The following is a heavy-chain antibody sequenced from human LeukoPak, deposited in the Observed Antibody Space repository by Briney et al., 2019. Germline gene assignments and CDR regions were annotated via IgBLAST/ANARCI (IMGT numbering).Heavy chain of an antibody. CDR2: INWNGGST. J-gene: IGHJ6*03. D-gene: IGHD7-27*01. CDR3: ARANWVNYYYYYMDV. Sequence: TGGSLRLSCAASGFTFDDYGMSWVRHAPGKGLEWVSGINWNGGSTGYADSVKGRFTISRDNAKNSLYLQMNSLRAEDTALYYCARANWVNYYYYYMDVWGKGTTVTVSS. CDR1: GFTFDDYG. V-gene: IGHV3-20*04.